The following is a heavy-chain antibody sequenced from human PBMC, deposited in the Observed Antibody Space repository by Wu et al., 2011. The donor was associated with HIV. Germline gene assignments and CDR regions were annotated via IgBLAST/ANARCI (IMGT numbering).Heavy chain of an antibody. J-gene: IGHJ4*02. CDR2: INPNDETA. CDR1: GYTFSTYY. Sequence: QVQLVQSGAEVKKPGASVKITCKASGYTFSTYYMHWVRQAPGQGLEWMAIINPNDETATYAQKFQGRVILTADTSSSTVYMELSSLKYEDTAIYYCARAAFTTVTPPFDYWGQGALVTVSS. D-gene: IGHD4-17*01. CDR3: ARAAFTTVTPPFDY. V-gene: IGHV1-46*01.